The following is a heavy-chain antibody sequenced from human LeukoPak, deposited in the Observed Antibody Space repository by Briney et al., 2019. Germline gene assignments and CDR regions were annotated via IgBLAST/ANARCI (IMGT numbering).Heavy chain of an antibody. J-gene: IGHJ4*02. CDR1: EFTFSGFW. D-gene: IGHD4-17*01. V-gene: IGHV3-7*04. CDR2: VKEDGSEK. CDR3: ARGALKVTTGYLDF. Sequence: GGSLRLSCAASEFTFSGFWMSWVRQAPGKGLEWVATVKEDGSEKYYVDSVKGRFIISRDNAKNSLFLQMNSLRSEDTAVYYCARGALKVTTGYLDFWGQGNLVTVSP.